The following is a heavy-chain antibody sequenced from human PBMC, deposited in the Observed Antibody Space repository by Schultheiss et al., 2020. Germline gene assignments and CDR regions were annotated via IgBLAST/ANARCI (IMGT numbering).Heavy chain of an antibody. CDR1: GFTFSSYG. J-gene: IGHJ4*02. D-gene: IGHD6-13*01. CDR2: IWYDGSNK. V-gene: IGHV3-33*01. CDR3: ATVGSTWALDS. Sequence: GGSLRLSCAASGFTFSSYGMDWVRQAPGKGLEWVAVIWYDGSNKYYADSVKGRFTISRDDSKNTLYLQMNNVNAEDTAMYYCATVGSTWALDSWGQGTLVTVSS.